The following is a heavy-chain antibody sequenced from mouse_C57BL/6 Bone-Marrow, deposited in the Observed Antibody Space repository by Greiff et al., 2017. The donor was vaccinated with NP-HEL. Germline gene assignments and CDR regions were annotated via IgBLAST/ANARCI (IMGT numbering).Heavy chain of an antibody. J-gene: IGHJ2*01. D-gene: IGHD2-3*01. CDR2: IDPTSGGT. CDR3: ARVDGHCGEFDY. Sequence: QVQLQQPGAELVMPGASVKLSCKASGYTFTSYWMHWVKQRPGRGLEWIGRIDPTSGGTKYNEKFKSKATLTVDKPSRTAYMQLSSLTSEDSAVYYCARVDGHCGEFDYWGQGTTLTVSS. CDR1: GYTFTSYW. V-gene: IGHV1-72*01.